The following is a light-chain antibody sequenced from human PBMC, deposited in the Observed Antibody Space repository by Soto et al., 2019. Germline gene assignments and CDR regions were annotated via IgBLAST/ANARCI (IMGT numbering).Light chain of an antibody. V-gene: IGKV1-9*01. Sequence: DIQLTQSPSFLSASVGDRVTITCRASQGISSYLAWYQQKPGKSPKLLIYVASTLQSGVPSRFSGSGSGTEFTLTISSLQPEDFSIYYCQQLNSSPITFGQGTRLEIK. CDR2: VAS. J-gene: IGKJ5*01. CDR1: QGISSY. CDR3: QQLNSSPIT.